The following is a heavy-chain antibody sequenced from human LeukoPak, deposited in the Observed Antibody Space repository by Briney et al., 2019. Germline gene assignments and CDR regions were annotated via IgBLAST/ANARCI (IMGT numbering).Heavy chain of an antibody. CDR2: INPNSGGT. Sequence: ASVKVSCKASGYTFTGYYMNWVRQAPGQGLEWMGLINPNSGGTNYAQKFQGRVTMTRDTSISTAYMELSRLRSDDTAVYYCERWGYCSGGSCYATDRFYDYWGQGTLVTVSS. CDR3: ERWGYCSGGSCYATDRFYDY. CDR1: GYTFTGYY. V-gene: IGHV1-2*02. D-gene: IGHD2-15*01. J-gene: IGHJ4*02.